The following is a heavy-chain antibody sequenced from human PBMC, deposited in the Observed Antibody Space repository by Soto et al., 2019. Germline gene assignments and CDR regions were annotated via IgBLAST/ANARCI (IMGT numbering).Heavy chain of an antibody. Sequence: TLSLTCTVSGSSVSSGRFYWSWIRQHPGKDLEWIGYIYYSGSTYYNPSLKSRVTMSVDTSQNQFSLKLNSVTAADTAVYFCARIKGGAAGNFDYWGQGNLVTVSS. CDR3: ARIKGGAAGNFDY. J-gene: IGHJ4*02. V-gene: IGHV4-31*03. D-gene: IGHD6-13*01. CDR1: GSSVSSGRFY. CDR2: IYYSGST.